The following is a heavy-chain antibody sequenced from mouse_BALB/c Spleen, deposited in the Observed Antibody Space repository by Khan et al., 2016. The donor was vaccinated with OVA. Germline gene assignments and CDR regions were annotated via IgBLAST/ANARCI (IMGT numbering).Heavy chain of an antibody. CDR1: GFSLTSYG. D-gene: IGHD1-1*02. CDR2: ICSGGST. J-gene: IGHJ2*01. V-gene: IGHV2-2*01. CDR3: ARKRNGYFDY. Sequence: QVQLQQSGPGLVQPSQSLSITCTVSGFSLTSYGVHWVRQSPGRGLEWLGMICSGGSTDYNATFISRLSISKDNSKSQVFFKMNSLQAYDTAIYYCARKRNGYFDYWGQGTTLTVSS.